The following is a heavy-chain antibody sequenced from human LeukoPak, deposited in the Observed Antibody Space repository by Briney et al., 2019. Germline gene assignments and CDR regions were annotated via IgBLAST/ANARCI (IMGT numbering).Heavy chain of an antibody. V-gene: IGHV3-23*01. CDR1: GFTFSSYA. D-gene: IGHD4-17*01. J-gene: IGHJ4*02. CDR2: ISGSGGST. Sequence: GGSLRLSCAASGFTFSSYAMSWVRQAPGKGLEWVSTISGSGGSTYYADSVRGRFTISRDNSKNTLYLQMNSLRAEDTAVYYCAKDALTTVTTWRGPAFDCWGQGTLVTVSS. CDR3: AKDALTTVTTWRGPAFDC.